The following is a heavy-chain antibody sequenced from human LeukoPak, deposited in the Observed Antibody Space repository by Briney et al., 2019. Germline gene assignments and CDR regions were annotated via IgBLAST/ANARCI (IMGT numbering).Heavy chain of an antibody. Sequence: GGSLRLSCAASGFTVSSNFMSWVRQAPGKGLEWVSLISGDGGSTYYADSMKGRFTISRDNSKNSLYLQMNSLRTEDTALYYCARDSQEFFQHWGQGTLVTVSS. CDR2: ISGDGGST. CDR1: GFTVSSNF. J-gene: IGHJ1*01. CDR3: ARDSQEFFQH. V-gene: IGHV3-43*02.